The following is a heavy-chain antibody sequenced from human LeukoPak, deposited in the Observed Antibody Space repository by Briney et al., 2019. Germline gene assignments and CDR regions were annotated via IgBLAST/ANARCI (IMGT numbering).Heavy chain of an antibody. Sequence: SETLSLTCTVSGGAISSSSYYWGWIRQPPGKGLEWIGSIYYSGSTYYNSSLKSRVTISVDTSKNQFSLKLSSVTAADTAVYYCARNPRNYGAGIINWFDPWDQGTLVTVSS. CDR1: GGAISSSSYY. CDR2: IYYSGST. CDR3: ARNPRNYGAGIINWFDP. V-gene: IGHV4-39*01. D-gene: IGHD3-10*01. J-gene: IGHJ5*02.